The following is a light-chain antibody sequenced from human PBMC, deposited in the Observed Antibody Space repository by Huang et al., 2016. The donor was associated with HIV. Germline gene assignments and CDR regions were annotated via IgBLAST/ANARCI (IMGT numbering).Light chain of an antibody. J-gene: IGKJ4*01. V-gene: IGKV1-39*01. Sequence: DIQMTQSPSSLSASVGDRVTITCRASQSITTYLNWYQQKPGKAPNLLIYAASSLQSGVPSRFSVSGSGTDFTLTISSLQPEDFGTYFCQQSYSTSFGGGTKVEIK. CDR1: QSITTY. CDR2: AAS. CDR3: QQSYSTS.